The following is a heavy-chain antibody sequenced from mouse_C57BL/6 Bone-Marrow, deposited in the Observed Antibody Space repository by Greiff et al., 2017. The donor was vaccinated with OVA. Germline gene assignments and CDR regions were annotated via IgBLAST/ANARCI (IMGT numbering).Heavy chain of an antibody. CDR3: ARHGAY. CDR1: GFTFSDYG. Sequence: EVKLEESGGGLVQPGGSLKLSCAASGFTFSDYGMAWVRQAPRKGPEWVAFISNLAYSIYYADTVTGRFTISRENAKNTLYLEMSSLRSEDTAMYYCARHGAYWGQGTLVTVSA. V-gene: IGHV5-15*01. J-gene: IGHJ3*01. CDR2: ISNLAYSI.